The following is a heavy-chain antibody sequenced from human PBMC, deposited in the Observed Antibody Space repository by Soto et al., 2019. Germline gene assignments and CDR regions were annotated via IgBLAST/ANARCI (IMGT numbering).Heavy chain of an antibody. Sequence: PGGSLRLSCAASGFTFSSYSMNWVRQAPGKGLEWVSSISSSSSYIYYADSAKGRLTISRDNAKNSLYLQMNSLRAEDTAVYYCARASRIAADPLDYCGQGTLVTLSS. D-gene: IGHD6-13*01. CDR1: GFTFSSYS. CDR2: ISSSSSYI. J-gene: IGHJ4*02. CDR3: ARASRIAADPLDY. V-gene: IGHV3-21*01.